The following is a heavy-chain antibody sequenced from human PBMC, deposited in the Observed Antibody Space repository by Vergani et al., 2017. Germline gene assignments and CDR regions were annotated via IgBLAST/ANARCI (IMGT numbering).Heavy chain of an antibody. Sequence: QLQLQESGPGLVKPSETLSLTCTVSGGSISSSSYYWGWIRQPPGKGLEWIGSIYYSGSTYYNPSLKSRVTISGEPSKNQFSLKLSSVTAADTAGYYCARPAYSSGWYSSYYYYMDVWGKGTTVTVSS. CDR1: GGSISSSSYY. D-gene: IGHD6-19*01. V-gene: IGHV4-39*01. CDR2: IYYSGST. J-gene: IGHJ6*03. CDR3: ARPAYSSGWYSSYYYYMDV.